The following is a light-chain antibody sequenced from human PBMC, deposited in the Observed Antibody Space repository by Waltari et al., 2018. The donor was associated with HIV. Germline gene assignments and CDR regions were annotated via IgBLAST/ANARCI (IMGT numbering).Light chain of an antibody. V-gene: IGKV1-5*03. CDR1: QSISSW. J-gene: IGKJ1*01. Sequence: DIQMTQSPSTLSASIGDRVTITCRATQSISSWLAWYQQKPGKAPKLLIYKASTLESGVPSRFSGSGSGTDFTLTISSLQPDDFATYYCQQYSSYSQTFGQGTKVEIK. CDR2: KAS. CDR3: QQYSSYSQT.